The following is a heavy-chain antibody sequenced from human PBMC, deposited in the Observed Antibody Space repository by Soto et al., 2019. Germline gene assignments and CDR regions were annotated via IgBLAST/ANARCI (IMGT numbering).Heavy chain of an antibody. Sequence: GESLKISCKGSGYSFTSYWISWVRQMPGKGREWMGRIDPSDSYTNYSPSFQGHVTISADKSISTAYLQWSSLKASDTAMYYCARHFNVDTAMVTDGMDVWGQGTTVTVSS. D-gene: IGHD5-18*01. V-gene: IGHV5-10-1*01. J-gene: IGHJ6*02. CDR3: ARHFNVDTAMVTDGMDV. CDR1: GYSFTSYW. CDR2: IDPSDSYT.